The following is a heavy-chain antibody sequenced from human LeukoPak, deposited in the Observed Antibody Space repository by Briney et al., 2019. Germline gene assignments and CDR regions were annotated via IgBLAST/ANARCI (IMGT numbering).Heavy chain of an antibody. CDR2: IWFDGSYK. D-gene: IGHD3-10*01. CDR1: GFIFSSYG. V-gene: IGHV3-33*07. J-gene: IGHJ4*02. CDR3: ARDPSGRYYLDY. Sequence: GGSLRLSCAASGFIFSSYGMYWVRQAPGKGLEWVAVIWFDGSYKYYADSVKGRFTISRDNSKNTLYLQMNSLRAEDTAVYYCARDPSGRYYLDYWGQGTLVTFSS.